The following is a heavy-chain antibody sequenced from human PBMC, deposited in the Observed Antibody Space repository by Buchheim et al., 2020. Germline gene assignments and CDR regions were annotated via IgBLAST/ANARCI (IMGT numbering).Heavy chain of an antibody. CDR1: GFTFSSYA. Sequence: EVQLLQSGGGLVQPGGSLRLSCEASGFTFSSYAMSWVRQAPGKGLEWVSSISGSAGSTYYADSVKGRFTISRDNSQNTLYLQMDSLRADDTAIYYCAKDRYMGYVDYVGGLMDYWGQGTL. D-gene: IGHD4-17*01. CDR2: ISGSAGST. CDR3: AKDRYMGYVDYVGGLMDY. V-gene: IGHV3-23*01. J-gene: IGHJ4*02.